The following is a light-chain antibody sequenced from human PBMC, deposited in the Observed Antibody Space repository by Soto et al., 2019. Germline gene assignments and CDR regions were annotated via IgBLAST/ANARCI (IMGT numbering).Light chain of an antibody. Sequence: QSALTQPASVSASPGQSITISCTGXXXXVGGYDRVSWSQQHPGKPPKLIIFEVSYRPSGVSNRFSGSKSGNTASLTISGLQPEDEADYYCTSFTSTNTWVFGGGTKLTVL. J-gene: IGLJ3*02. CDR2: EVS. CDR3: TSFTSTNTWV. CDR1: XXXVGGYDR. V-gene: IGLV2-14*01.